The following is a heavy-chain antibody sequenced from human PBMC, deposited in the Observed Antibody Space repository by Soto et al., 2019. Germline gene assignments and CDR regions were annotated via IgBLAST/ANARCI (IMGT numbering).Heavy chain of an antibody. Sequence: SVKVSCKASGYTFTSYYMHWVRQAPGRGLEWMAIINPSGGSTGYAQKFQGRVTMTRDTSTSTVYMELSSLRSEDTAVYFCAREYYYGSGSGGMDVWGQGTTVTVSS. J-gene: IGHJ6*02. V-gene: IGHV1-46*01. CDR1: GYTFTSYY. CDR2: INPSGGST. D-gene: IGHD3-10*01. CDR3: AREYYYGSGSGGMDV.